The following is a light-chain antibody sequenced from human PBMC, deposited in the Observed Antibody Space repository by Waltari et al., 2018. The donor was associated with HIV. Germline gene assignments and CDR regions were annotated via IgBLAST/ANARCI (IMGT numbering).Light chain of an antibody. CDR3: QQYNNSPPWS. J-gene: IGKJ1*01. CDR1: QRVATN. CDR2: AAS. Sequence: RVMTQSQATLSVSPGESATLSCRASQRVATNLAWYQQKPGQAPRLLIYAASTRATGVPARFSGSGSGTEFTLTITSLQSEDVAVYYCQQYNNSPPWSFGQGTKVEI. V-gene: IGKV3-15*01.